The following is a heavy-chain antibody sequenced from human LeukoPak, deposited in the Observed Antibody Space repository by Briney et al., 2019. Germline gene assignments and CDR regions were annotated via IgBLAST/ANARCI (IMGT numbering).Heavy chain of an antibody. CDR3: AAYRFPGIAARQNWFDP. V-gene: IGHV4-34*01. J-gene: IGHJ5*02. D-gene: IGHD6-6*01. Sequence: SETLSLTCAVYGGSFSGYYWSWIRQPPGKGLEWIGEINHSGSTNYNPSLKSRVTISVDTSKNQFSLKLSSVTAADTAVYYCAAYRFPGIAARQNWFDPWGQGTLVTVSS. CDR2: INHSGST. CDR1: GGSFSGYY.